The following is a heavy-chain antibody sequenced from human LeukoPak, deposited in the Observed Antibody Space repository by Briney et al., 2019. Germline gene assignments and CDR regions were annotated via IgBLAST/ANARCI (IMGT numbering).Heavy chain of an antibody. CDR3: ARVGCSGGSCYSNWFDP. D-gene: IGHD2-15*01. CDR2: IIPIFGTA. CDR1: GGTFSSYA. Sequence: SVKVSCKASGGTFSSYAISWVRQAPGQGLEWMGGIIPIFGTANFAQKFQGRVTITADESTSTAYMELSSLRSEDTAVYYCARVGCSGGSCYSNWFDPWGQGTLVTVSS. J-gene: IGHJ5*02. V-gene: IGHV1-69*01.